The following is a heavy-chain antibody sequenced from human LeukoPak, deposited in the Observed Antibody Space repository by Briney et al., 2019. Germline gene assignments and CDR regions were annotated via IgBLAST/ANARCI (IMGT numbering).Heavy chain of an antibody. CDR2: INPDSGGT. CDR1: GYTFTDYF. Sequence: ASMKVSCKASGYTFTDYFIHWVRQAPGQGLEWMGRINPDSGGTNYAQKFQGMVTMTRDTSTSTAYMELRSLRSDDTAVYYCARGGDKLDYWGQGTLVTVSS. V-gene: IGHV1-2*06. CDR3: ARGGDKLDY. D-gene: IGHD3-16*01. J-gene: IGHJ4*02.